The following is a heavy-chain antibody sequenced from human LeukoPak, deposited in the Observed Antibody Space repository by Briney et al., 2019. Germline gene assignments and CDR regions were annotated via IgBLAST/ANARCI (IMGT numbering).Heavy chain of an antibody. D-gene: IGHD4-17*01. Sequence: GGSLGLSRVGSGFTLNHYALGWVPPASGEGLGGVSVISGSGGSTYHADSVKGRFTISRDNSKNTLYLQMNSLRAEDTAVYYCAKDYGDYYFDYWGQGTLVTVSS. J-gene: IGHJ4*02. CDR1: GFTLNHYA. V-gene: IGHV3-23*01. CDR3: AKDYGDYYFDY. CDR2: ISGSGGST.